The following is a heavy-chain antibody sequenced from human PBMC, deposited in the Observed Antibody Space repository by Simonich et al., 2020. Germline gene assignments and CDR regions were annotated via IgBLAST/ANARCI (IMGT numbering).Heavy chain of an antibody. V-gene: IGHV3-21*01. J-gene: IGHJ3*02. D-gene: IGHD6-6*01. CDR2: ISSSSSYI. CDR3: ARGGIAARDAFDI. CDR1: GFTFSSYA. Sequence: EVQLLESGGGLVQPGGSLRLSCAASGFTFSSYAMSWVRQAPGKGLEWVSSISSSSSYIYYADSVKGRFTISRDNAKNSLYLQMNSLRAEDTAVYYCARGGIAARDAFDIWGQGTMVTVSS.